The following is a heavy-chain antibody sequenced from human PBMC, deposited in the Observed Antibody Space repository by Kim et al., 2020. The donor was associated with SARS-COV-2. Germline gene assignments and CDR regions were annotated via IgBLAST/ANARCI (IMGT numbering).Heavy chain of an antibody. CDR3: ARLPRITIFGVVIKYYYYMDV. J-gene: IGHJ6*03. Sequence: ETLSLTCTVSGGSISSSSYYWGWIRQPPGKGLEWIGSIYYSGSTYYNPSLKSRVTISVDTSKNQFSLKLSSVTAADTAVYYCARLPRITIFGVVIKYYYYMDVWGKGTTVTVSS. CDR2: IYYSGST. D-gene: IGHD3-3*01. V-gene: IGHV4-39*01. CDR1: GGSISSSSYY.